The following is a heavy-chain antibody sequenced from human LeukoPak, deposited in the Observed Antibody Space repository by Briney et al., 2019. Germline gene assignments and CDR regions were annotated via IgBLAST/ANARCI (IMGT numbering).Heavy chain of an antibody. Sequence: ASMKVSCKASGYTFTGYYMHWVRQAPGQGLEWMGRINPNSGGTNYAQKFQGGVTMTRDTSISTAYMELSRLRSDDTAVYYCARGRGVDSDIVVVVAAYDYWGQGTLVTVSS. J-gene: IGHJ4*02. D-gene: IGHD2-15*01. V-gene: IGHV1-2*06. CDR1: GYTFTGYY. CDR2: INPNSGGT. CDR3: ARGRGVDSDIVVVVAAYDY.